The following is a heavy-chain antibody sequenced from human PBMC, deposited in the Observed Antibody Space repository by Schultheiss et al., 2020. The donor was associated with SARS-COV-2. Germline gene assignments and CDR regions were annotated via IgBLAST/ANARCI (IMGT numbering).Heavy chain of an antibody. CDR3: AKRPYGSGSYPDY. D-gene: IGHD3-10*01. J-gene: IGHJ4*02. V-gene: IGHV3-9*01. CDR1: GFTFDDYA. CDR2: ISWNSGSI. Sequence: SLKISCAASGFTFDDYAMHWVRQAPGKGLEWVSGISWNSGSIGYADSVKGRFTISRDNAKNTLYLQMNSLRAEDTAVYYCAKRPYGSGSYPDYWGQGTLVTVSS.